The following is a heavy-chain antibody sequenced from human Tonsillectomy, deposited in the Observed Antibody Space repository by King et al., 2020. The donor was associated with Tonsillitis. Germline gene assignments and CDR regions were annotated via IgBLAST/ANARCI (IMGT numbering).Heavy chain of an antibody. CDR3: ARARITIFGVVIKIGAFDI. Sequence: QMQLQESGSGLVKPSQTLSLTCAVSGGSISSGGYSWSWIRQPPGKGLEWIGYMYHSGSTYYNPSLKSRVTIYVDRSKNQFSLKLTSVTAADTAVVYCARARITIFGVVIKIGAFDIWGQGTMVTVSS. CDR1: GGSISSGGYS. J-gene: IGHJ3*02. V-gene: IGHV4-30-2*01. CDR2: MYHSGST. D-gene: IGHD3-3*01.